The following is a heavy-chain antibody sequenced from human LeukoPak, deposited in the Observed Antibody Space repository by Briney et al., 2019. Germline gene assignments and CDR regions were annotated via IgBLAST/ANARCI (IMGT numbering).Heavy chain of an antibody. CDR3: ARVQWLGVTVDY. V-gene: IGHV3-48*03. J-gene: IGHJ4*02. Sequence: PGGSLRLSCAASGFTFSSYEMNWVRQAPGKGLEWVSYISSSGSTIYYADSVKGRFTISRDNAKNSLYLQMNSLRAEDTAVYYCARVQWLGVTVDYWGQGTLVTVSS. CDR2: ISSSGSTI. CDR1: GFTFSSYE. D-gene: IGHD6-19*01.